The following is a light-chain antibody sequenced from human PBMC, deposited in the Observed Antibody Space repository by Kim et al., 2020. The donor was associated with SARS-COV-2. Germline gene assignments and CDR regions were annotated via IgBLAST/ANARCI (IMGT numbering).Light chain of an antibody. CDR2: AAS. CDR3: QQSYITPFT. V-gene: IGKV1-39*01. CDR1: QSISSH. J-gene: IGKJ3*01. Sequence: ASGGDRVTITCRTTQSISSHLNWYQQKPGRAPKLLVSAASTLQGGVPSRFSGSGSETDFTLTISSLQPEDFATYFRQQSYITPFTFGPGTKVDIK.